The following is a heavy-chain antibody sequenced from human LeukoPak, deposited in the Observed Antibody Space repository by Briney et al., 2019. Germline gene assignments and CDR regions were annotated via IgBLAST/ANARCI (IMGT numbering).Heavy chain of an antibody. D-gene: IGHD7-27*01. Sequence: ASVKVSCKASGYTFTGYYIHWVRQAPGQGLEWMGWINPNSGGTNYAQKFQGRVTMTRDTSISTAYMELSRLRSDDTAVYYCARAGSRNYYYYCMDVWGKGTTVTISS. CDR3: ARAGSRNYYYYCMDV. V-gene: IGHV1-2*02. J-gene: IGHJ6*03. CDR1: GYTFTGYY. CDR2: INPNSGGT.